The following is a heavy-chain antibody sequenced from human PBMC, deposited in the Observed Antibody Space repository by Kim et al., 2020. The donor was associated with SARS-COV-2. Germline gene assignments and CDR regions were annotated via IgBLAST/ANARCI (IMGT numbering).Heavy chain of an antibody. Sequence: GGSLRLSCAASGFTFEDYAMHWVRQSPGKGLEWVSGIGWNSRGIVYVDSVKGRFTISRDNAKNSLYLQMNSLTAEDTALYYCAAKIGGPTSFDYWGQGT. D-gene: IGHD3-16*01. CDR2: IGWNSRGI. J-gene: IGHJ4*02. CDR3: AAKIGGPTSFDY. CDR1: GFTFEDYA. V-gene: IGHV3-9*01.